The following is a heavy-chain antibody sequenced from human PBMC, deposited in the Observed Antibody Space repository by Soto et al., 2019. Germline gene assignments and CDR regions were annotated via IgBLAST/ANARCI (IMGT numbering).Heavy chain of an antibody. Sequence: HPGGSLRLSCAASGFTFSSYAMSWVRQAPGKGLEWVAVISYDGSNKYYADSVKGRFTISRDNSKNTLYLQMNSLRAEDTAVYYCAKEYSSSWYDEDSYYYYGMDVWGQGTTVTVSS. D-gene: IGHD6-13*01. J-gene: IGHJ6*02. CDR3: AKEYSSSWYDEDSYYYYGMDV. CDR2: ISYDGSNK. CDR1: GFTFSSYA. V-gene: IGHV3-30*18.